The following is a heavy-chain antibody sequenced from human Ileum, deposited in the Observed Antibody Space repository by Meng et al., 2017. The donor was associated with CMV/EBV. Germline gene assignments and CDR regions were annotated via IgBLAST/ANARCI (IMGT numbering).Heavy chain of an antibody. V-gene: IGHV3-7*01. Sequence: GESLKISCAASGFMFDNYWMAWVRQAPGEGLEWVANIRQDGSETYYVDSVKGRFTISRDNAKMSLYLQMNSLRAEDTAFYYCARVNDYGGAHYVMDVWGQGTAVTVSS. CDR3: ARVNDYGGAHYVMDV. CDR1: GFMFDNYW. D-gene: IGHD4/OR15-4a*01. J-gene: IGHJ6*02. CDR2: IRQDGSET.